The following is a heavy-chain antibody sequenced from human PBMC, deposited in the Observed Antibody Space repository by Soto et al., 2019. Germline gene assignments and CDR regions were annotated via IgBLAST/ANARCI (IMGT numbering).Heavy chain of an antibody. CDR2: IYWDDDK. CDR1: GLSLSTSGVG. CDR3: AHRTIQVYGMDV. D-gene: IGHD5-18*01. V-gene: IGHV2-5*02. Sequence: QITLKESGPTLVKPTQTLTLTCTFSGLSLSTSGVGVGWIRQPPGKALEWLALIYWDDDKRYSPSLRSRLTITKDTSKNPVVLTMTNMDPVDTATYYCAHRTIQVYGMDVWGQGPTVTVSS. J-gene: IGHJ6*02.